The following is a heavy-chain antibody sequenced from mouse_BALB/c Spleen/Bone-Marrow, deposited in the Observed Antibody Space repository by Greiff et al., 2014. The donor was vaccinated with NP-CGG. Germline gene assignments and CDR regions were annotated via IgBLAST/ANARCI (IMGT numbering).Heavy chain of an antibody. D-gene: IGHD2-4*01. J-gene: IGHJ4*01. Sequence: VKLMESGAELVRPGTSVKVSCKGSGYAFTNYLIEGVKQRPGQGLEWIGVINSGSGGTKYNEKFKGKATLTADKSSSTAYMQLSSLTSDDSAVYFCARAITDAMDYWGQGTSVTVSS. V-gene: IGHV1-54*01. CDR3: ARAITDAMDY. CDR1: GYAFTNYL. CDR2: INSGSGGT.